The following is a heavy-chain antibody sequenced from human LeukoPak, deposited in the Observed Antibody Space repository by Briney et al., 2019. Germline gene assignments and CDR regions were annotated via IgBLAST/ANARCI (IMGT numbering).Heavy chain of an antibody. J-gene: IGHJ4*02. D-gene: IGHD5-24*01. Sequence: GSSVKVSCKASGGTFSSYAISWVRQAPGQGLEWMGRIIPILGIANYAQKFQGRVTITADKSTSTAYMELSSLRSEDTAVYYCARNPVEMATIHFDYWGQGTLVTVSS. CDR1: GGTFSSYA. V-gene: IGHV1-69*04. CDR2: IIPILGIA. CDR3: ARNPVEMATIHFDY.